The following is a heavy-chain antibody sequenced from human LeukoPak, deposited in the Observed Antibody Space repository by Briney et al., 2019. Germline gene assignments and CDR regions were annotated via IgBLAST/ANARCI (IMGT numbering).Heavy chain of an antibody. J-gene: IGHJ4*02. CDR3: VRDGGGAEDY. CDR1: GFTFSSYW. Sequence: GGSLRLSCAASGFTFSSYWMSWVRQAPGKGVEWVANIKEDGSEKKYVDSVKGRFTISRDNAKNSLYVQMNSLRAEDTAVYYCVRDGGGAEDYWGQGTLVTASS. V-gene: IGHV3-7*01. D-gene: IGHD3-16*01. CDR2: IKEDGSEK.